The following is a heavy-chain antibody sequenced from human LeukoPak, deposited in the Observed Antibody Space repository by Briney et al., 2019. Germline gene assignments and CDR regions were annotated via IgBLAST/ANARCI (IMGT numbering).Heavy chain of an antibody. CDR2: ISSSSSTI. Sequence: GGSLRLSCAASGFTFSSSSVTWVRQAPGKGLEWVSYISSSSSTIYYPDSVKARFTISRDNAKNSLYLQMNSLRDEGTAVYYCASPGYCSSTSCDKGAFDIWGQGTMVTVSS. CDR1: GFTFSSSS. CDR3: ASPGYCSSTSCDKGAFDI. J-gene: IGHJ3*02. V-gene: IGHV3-48*02. D-gene: IGHD2-2*02.